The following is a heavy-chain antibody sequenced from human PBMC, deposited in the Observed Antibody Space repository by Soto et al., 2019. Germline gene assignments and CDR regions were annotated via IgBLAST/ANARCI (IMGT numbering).Heavy chain of an antibody. D-gene: IGHD6-13*01. CDR3: ATRESSRFC. J-gene: IGHJ4*02. V-gene: IGHV4-4*02. CDR1: GVSISSHDW. CDR2: SHQSGNT. Sequence: QVQLQESGPGLVKPSGTLSLTCAVSGVSISSHDWWTWVRQPPGKGLWWIGESHQSGNTNYNSSLGSPVTMSVARSKNQFSLKLTCVTVADSAVYYCATRESSRFCWGQGTLVNVSS.